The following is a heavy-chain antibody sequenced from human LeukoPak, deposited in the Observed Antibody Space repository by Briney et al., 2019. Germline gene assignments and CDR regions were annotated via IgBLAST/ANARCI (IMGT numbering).Heavy chain of an antibody. D-gene: IGHD5-12*01. V-gene: IGHV3-23*01. Sequence: GGSLRLSCAASGFTFSSYATSWVRQAPGQGLEWVSAISGSGGSTYYADSVKGRFTISRDNSKNTLYLQMNSLRAEDTAIYYCATEYSVFAFDIWGQGTVVTVSS. CDR1: GFTFSSYA. CDR2: ISGSGGST. CDR3: ATEYSVFAFDI. J-gene: IGHJ3*02.